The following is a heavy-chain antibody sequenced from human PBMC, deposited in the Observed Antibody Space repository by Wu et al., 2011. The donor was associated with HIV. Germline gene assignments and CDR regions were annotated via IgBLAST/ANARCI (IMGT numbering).Heavy chain of an antibody. CDR3: ARDRFVDDFGGGKANWFDP. CDR1: GGTFSSYA. D-gene: IGHD3-3*01. V-gene: IGHV1-69*15. CDR2: IIPIFGTP. Sequence: QVQLVQSGAEVKKPGSSVKVSCKASGGTFSSYAINWVRQAPGQGLEWMGRIIPIFGTPNYAQKFQGRVTITADESTSTGYMELSSLRSEDTAMYYCARDRFVDDFGGGKANWFDPWGQGTLVTVSP. J-gene: IGHJ5*02.